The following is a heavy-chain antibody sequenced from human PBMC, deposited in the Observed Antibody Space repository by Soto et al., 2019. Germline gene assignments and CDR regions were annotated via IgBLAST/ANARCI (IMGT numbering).Heavy chain of an antibody. CDR2: ISWDGGST. J-gene: IGHJ6*02. CDR1: GFTFDDYT. V-gene: IGHV3-43*01. Sequence: EVQLVESGGVVVQPGGSPRLSCAASGFTFDDYTMHWVRQAPGKGLEWVSLISWDGGSTYYADSVKGRFTISRDNSKNSLYLQMNSLRTEDTALYYCAKLTLSSSWDRYYYYYYGMDVWGQGTTVTVSS. D-gene: IGHD6-13*01. CDR3: AKLTLSSSWDRYYYYYYGMDV.